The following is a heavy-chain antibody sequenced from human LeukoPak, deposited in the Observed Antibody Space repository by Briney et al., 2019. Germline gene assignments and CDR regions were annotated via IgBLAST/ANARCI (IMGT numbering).Heavy chain of an antibody. CDR2: IHYRGAT. CDR1: GGSFSGYY. CDR3: ARGELGHYDIRIKPYHFDS. V-gene: IGHV4-34*01. J-gene: IGHJ4*02. D-gene: IGHD3-22*01. Sequence: SETLSLTCAVYGGSFSGYYWSWIRQPPGKGLEGIGEIHYRGATNYDPSLKSRVTISGDPSKNHISLKLNSVTAADTAVYYCARGELGHYDIRIKPYHFDSWGQGSLVTVSS.